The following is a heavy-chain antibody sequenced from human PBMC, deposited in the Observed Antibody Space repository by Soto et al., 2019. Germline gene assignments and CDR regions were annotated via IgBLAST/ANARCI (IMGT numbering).Heavy chain of an antibody. J-gene: IGHJ5*02. CDR3: AKGSTYYYGSGHRGWFDP. Sequence: EVQLLESGGGLVQPGGSLRLSCAASGFTFSSYAMSWVRQAPGKGLEWVSAISGSGGSTYYADSVKGRFTISRDNSKNTLYLQMNGLRAEDTAVYYCAKGSTYYYGSGHRGWFDPWGQGTLVTVSS. CDR2: ISGSGGST. CDR1: GFTFSSYA. V-gene: IGHV3-23*01. D-gene: IGHD3-10*01.